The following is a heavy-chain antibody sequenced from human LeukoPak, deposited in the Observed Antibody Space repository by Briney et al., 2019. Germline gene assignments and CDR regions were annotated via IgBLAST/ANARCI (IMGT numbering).Heavy chain of an antibody. V-gene: IGHV1-8*01. CDR2: MNPNNGNT. J-gene: IGHJ4*02. CDR3: ARGSRLWGSTSWMSPEHDY. CDR1: GYTFTSYD. D-gene: IGHD2-2*01. Sequence: ASVKVSCKASGYTFTSYDINWVRQATGQGLEWMGWMNPNNGNTGYAQKFQGRVTMTRNTSISTAYMELSSLRSEDTAVYYCARGSRLWGSTSWMSPEHDYWGQGTLVTVSS.